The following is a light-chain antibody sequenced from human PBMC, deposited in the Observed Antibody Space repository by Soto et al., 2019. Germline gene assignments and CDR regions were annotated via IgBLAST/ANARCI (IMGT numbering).Light chain of an antibody. V-gene: IGKV3-15*01. CDR3: QQYNSWTSIT. Sequence: EILLTQSPATLSVSPGERATLSCKSSQSVNRNLGWYQQKPGQAPRLLIFAASTRAPGIPARFGGSGSGTEFTLTISGLQSEDFAVYYCQQYNSWTSITVGQGTRLDVK. CDR2: AAS. J-gene: IGKJ5*01. CDR1: QSVNRN.